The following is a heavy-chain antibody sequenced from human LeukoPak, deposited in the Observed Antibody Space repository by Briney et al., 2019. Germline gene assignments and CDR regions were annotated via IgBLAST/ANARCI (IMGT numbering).Heavy chain of an antibody. Sequence: GGSLRLSCAASGFTFTSFAMSWIRQAPGKGLEWVAVISGSGDATYYADSVQGRFTVSRDHSRTTLSLQMNSLRAEDTAVYYCAKDSYSGATYQYYFDFWGQGTLVTVSS. V-gene: IGHV3-23*01. J-gene: IGHJ4*02. CDR2: ISGSGDAT. CDR3: AKDSYSGATYQYYFDF. CDR1: GFTFTSFA. D-gene: IGHD4-23*01.